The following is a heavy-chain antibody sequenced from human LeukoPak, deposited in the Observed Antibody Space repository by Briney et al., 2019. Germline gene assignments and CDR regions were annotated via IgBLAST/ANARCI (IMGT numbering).Heavy chain of an antibody. CDR2: IYYSGST. CDR1: GGSISSSSYY. J-gene: IGHJ4*02. D-gene: IGHD3-22*01. V-gene: IGHV4-39*07. CDR3: ARQHYYESFFDY. Sequence: SETLSLTCTVSGGSISSSSYYWGWIRQPPGKGLEWMGSIYYSGSTYYSPSLKSRVSMSVDTSKNQFSLKVTSVTAADTAVYFCARQHYYESFFDYWGQGILVTVSS.